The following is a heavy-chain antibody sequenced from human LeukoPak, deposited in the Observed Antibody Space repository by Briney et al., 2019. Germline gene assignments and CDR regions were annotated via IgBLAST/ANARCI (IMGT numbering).Heavy chain of an antibody. D-gene: IGHD2-8*02. Sequence: ASVKVSCKASGYTFTSYAMNWVRQAPGQGLEWMGWVNTNTGNPTYAQGFTGRFVFSLDTSVSTAYLQISSLKAEDTAVYYCAGKIAWWALDIWGQGTMVTVSS. CDR2: VNTNTGNP. J-gene: IGHJ3*02. CDR1: GYTFTSYA. CDR3: AGKIAWWALDI. V-gene: IGHV7-4-1*02.